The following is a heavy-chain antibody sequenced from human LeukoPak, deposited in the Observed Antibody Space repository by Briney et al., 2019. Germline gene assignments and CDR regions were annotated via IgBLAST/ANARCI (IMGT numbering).Heavy chain of an antibody. D-gene: IGHD6-19*01. CDR2: IYYSGST. CDR3: ARGEQQWLDLPICSY. J-gene: IGHJ4*02. CDR1: GGSISSYY. Sequence: PSETLSLTCTVSGGSISSYYWSWIRQPPGKGLEWIGYIYYSGSTNYNPSLKSRVTISVDTSKNQFSLKLSSVTAADTAVYYCARGEQQWLDLPICSYWGQGTLVTVSS. V-gene: IGHV4-59*12.